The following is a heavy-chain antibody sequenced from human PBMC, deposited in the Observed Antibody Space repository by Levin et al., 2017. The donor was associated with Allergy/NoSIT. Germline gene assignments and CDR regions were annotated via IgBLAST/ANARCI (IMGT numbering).Heavy chain of an antibody. J-gene: IGHJ4*02. V-gene: IGHV3-21*01. CDR2: ISSSSSYI. CDR1: GFTFSSYS. Sequence: PGGSLRLSCAASGFTFSSYSMNWVRQAPGKGLEWVSSISSSSSYIYYADSVKGRFTISRDNAKNSLYLQMNSLRAEDTAVYYCASARIAAAGPIDYWGQGTLVTVSS. D-gene: IGHD6-13*01. CDR3: ASARIAAAGPIDY.